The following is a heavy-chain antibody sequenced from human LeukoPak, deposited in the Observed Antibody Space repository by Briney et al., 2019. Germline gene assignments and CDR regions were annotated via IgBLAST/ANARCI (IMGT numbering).Heavy chain of an antibody. CDR1: GGSISSYY. J-gene: IGHJ3*02. CDR3: ARHSYDILTGYVNDAFDI. Sequence: SETLSLTCTVSGGSISSYYWSWTRQPPGKGLEWIGYIYYSGSTNYNPSLKSRVTISVDTSKNQFSLKLSSVTAADTAVYYCARHSYDILTGYVNDAFDIWGQGTMVTVSS. V-gene: IGHV4-59*08. D-gene: IGHD3-9*01. CDR2: IYYSGST.